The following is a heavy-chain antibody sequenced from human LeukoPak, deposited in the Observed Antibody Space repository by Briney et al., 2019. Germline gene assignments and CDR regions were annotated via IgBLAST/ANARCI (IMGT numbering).Heavy chain of an antibody. V-gene: IGHV3-43D*03. J-gene: IGHJ6*03. Sequence: TGGSLRLFCAASGFTFDDYAMHWVRHAPGKGLECVSLISWDGGSTYYADSVKGRFTISRDNSKDSLYLQMNSLRAEDTALYYCAKGYYYMDVWGKGTTVTVSS. CDR1: GFTFDDYA. CDR2: ISWDGGST. CDR3: AKGYYYMDV.